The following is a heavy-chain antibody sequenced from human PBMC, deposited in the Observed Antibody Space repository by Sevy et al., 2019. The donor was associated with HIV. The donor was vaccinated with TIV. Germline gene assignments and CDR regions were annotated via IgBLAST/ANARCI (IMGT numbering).Heavy chain of an antibody. J-gene: IGHJ5*02. CDR3: AREDSTISNWFDP. V-gene: IGHV1-69*06. D-gene: IGHD3-9*01. Sequence: ASVKVSCKASGGTFSSYAISWVRQAPGQGLEWMGGIIPIFGTANYAQKFQGRVMITAAKSTSTAYMELGSLRSEDTAVYYCAREDSTISNWFDPWGQGTLVTVSS. CDR1: GGTFSSYA. CDR2: IIPIFGTA.